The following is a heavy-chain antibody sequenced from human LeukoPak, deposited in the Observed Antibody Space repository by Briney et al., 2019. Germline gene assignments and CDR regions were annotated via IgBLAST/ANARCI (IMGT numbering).Heavy chain of an antibody. Sequence: GGSLRLSCTASGFTFGDYAMSWVRQAPGKGLEWVGFIRSKAYGGTTEYAASVKGRFTISRDDSKSIAYLQMNSLKTEDTAVYYCTRAPTDQLRSFDWLSITRFDPWGQGTLVTVSS. CDR2: IRSKAYGGTT. CDR3: TRAPTDQLRSFDWLSITRFDP. V-gene: IGHV3-49*04. CDR1: GFTFGDYA. J-gene: IGHJ5*02. D-gene: IGHD3-9*01.